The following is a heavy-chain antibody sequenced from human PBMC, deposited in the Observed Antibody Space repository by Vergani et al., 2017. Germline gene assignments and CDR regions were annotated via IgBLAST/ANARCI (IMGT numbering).Heavy chain of an antibody. V-gene: IGHV3-48*01. D-gene: IGHD1-26*01. J-gene: IGHJ4*02. CDR3: ARDRVVGATSLDY. CDR1: GFTFSSYW. Sequence: EVQLVESGGGLVQPGGSLRLSCAASGFTFSSYWMSWVRQAPGKGLEWVSYISSSSSTIYYADSVKGRFTISRDNAKNSLYLQMNSLRAEDTAVYYCARDRVVGATSLDYWGQGTLVTVSS. CDR2: ISSSSSTI.